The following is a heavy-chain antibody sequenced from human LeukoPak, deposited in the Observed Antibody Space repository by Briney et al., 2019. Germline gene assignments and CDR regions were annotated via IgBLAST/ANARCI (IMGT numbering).Heavy chain of an antibody. CDR1: GGSIGSSSYY. CDR3: ARDHGYSSGWYDY. Sequence: SETLSLTCTVSGGSIGSSSYYWGWIRQPPGKGLEWIGSIYYSGSTYYNPSLKSRVTISVDTSKNQFSLKLSSVTAADTAVYYCARDHGYSSGWYDYWGQGTLVTVSS. V-gene: IGHV4-39*07. CDR2: IYYSGST. J-gene: IGHJ4*02. D-gene: IGHD6-19*01.